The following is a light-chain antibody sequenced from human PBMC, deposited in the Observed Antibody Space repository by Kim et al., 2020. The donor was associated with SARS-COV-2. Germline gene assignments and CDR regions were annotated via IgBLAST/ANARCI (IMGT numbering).Light chain of an antibody. CDR3: LKNDTLPLT. CDR1: EDIRSS. J-gene: IGKJ4*01. V-gene: IGKV1-33*01. Sequence: DIQMTQSPSSLSASLGDRVTITCRATEDIRSSLNWYQLKPGKAPKLLISDASKLQAGVPSRFSGRGSGTHFSFSISSLRPEDLATYYCLKNDTLPLTFGGGTKVDIK. CDR2: DAS.